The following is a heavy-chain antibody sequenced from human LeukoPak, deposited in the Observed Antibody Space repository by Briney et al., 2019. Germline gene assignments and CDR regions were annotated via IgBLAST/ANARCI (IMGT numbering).Heavy chain of an antibody. CDR2: ISGSGGAT. D-gene: IGHD6-13*01. V-gene: IGHV3-23*01. CDR1: GFTFSSYA. J-gene: IGHJ5*02. CDR3: ARARRIAAAGIWFDP. Sequence: GGSLRLSCAASGFTFSSYAMSWVRQAPGKGLEWVSAISGSGGATYYADSVKGRFTISRDNSKNTLYLQMNSLRAEDTAVYYCARARRIAAAGIWFDPWGQGTLVTVSS.